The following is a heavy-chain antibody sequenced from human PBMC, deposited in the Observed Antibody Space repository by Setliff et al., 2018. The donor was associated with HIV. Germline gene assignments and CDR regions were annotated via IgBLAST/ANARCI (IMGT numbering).Heavy chain of an antibody. D-gene: IGHD2-2*01. CDR1: TYTFSSYV. CDR2: ISVYNGNT. CDR3: ATQRDIVMVPGQGGFDI. J-gene: IGHJ3*02. Sequence: ASVKVSCKASTYTFSSYVINWVRQAPGQGLEWMGRISVYNGNTIYAQKLQGRVIMTTDTSTSTAYMELRSLRSDDPAMYYCATQRDIVMVPGQGGFDIWAQGTMVTVSS. V-gene: IGHV1-18*01.